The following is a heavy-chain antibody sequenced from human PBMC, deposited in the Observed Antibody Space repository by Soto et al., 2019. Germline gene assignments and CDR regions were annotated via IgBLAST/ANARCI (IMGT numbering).Heavy chain of an antibody. CDR1: GFTFSSYS. CDR3: ARDNSGSYHSWANYYYYGMDV. Sequence: PGGSLRLSCAASGFTFSSYSMNWVRQAPGKGLEWVSYISSSSSTIYYADSVKGRFTISRDNAKNSLYLQMNSLRAEDTAVYYCARDNSGSYHSWANYYYYGMDVWGQGTTVTVSS. D-gene: IGHD1-26*01. V-gene: IGHV3-48*01. J-gene: IGHJ6*02. CDR2: ISSSSSTI.